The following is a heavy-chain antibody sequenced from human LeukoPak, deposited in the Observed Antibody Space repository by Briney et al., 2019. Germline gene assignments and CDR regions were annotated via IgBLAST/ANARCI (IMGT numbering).Heavy chain of an antibody. CDR2: ITHSGST. D-gene: IGHD7-27*01. Sequence: PSETLSLTCGVYGGSFSGYYWNWIRQPPGNGLEWIGEITHSGSTNYNPSLKSRVTISVDTSKNQFSLKLSSVTAADTAVYYCARGWGAIVDLWGRGTLVTVSS. CDR1: GGSFSGYY. CDR3: ARGWGAIVDL. J-gene: IGHJ2*01. V-gene: IGHV4-34*01.